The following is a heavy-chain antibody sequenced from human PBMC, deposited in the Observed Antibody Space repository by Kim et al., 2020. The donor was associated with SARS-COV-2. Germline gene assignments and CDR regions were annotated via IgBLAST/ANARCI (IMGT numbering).Heavy chain of an antibody. Sequence: SETLSLTCTVSGDSVTSGSYYWTWLRQPPGRGLGGTGYIYYSGSTNYNPSLKSRVTMSADTSKNQVSLKLSSVTAADTSVYYCATDRYCNTIDYWGRGPLVNVSS. CDR1: GDSVTSGSYY. CDR2: IYYSGST. V-gene: IGHV4-61*01. CDR3: ATDRYCNTIDY. D-gene: IGHD1-26*01. J-gene: IGHJ4*02.